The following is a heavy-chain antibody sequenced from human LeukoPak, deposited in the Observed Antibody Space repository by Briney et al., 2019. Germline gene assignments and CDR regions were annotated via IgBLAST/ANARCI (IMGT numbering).Heavy chain of an antibody. Sequence: SETLSLTCAVYGGSFSGYYWSWIRQPPGKGLEWIGEINHSGSTNYNPSLKSRVTISVDTSKNQFSLKLSSVTAADTAVYYCARGGVGAWAQKYFQHWGQGTLVTVSS. CDR3: ARGGVGAWAQKYFQH. D-gene: IGHD1-26*01. CDR2: INHSGST. V-gene: IGHV4-34*01. CDR1: GGSFSGYY. J-gene: IGHJ1*01.